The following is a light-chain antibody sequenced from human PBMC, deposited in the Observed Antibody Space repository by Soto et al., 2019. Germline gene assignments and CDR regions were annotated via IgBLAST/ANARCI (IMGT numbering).Light chain of an antibody. CDR1: LSVGSSY. Sequence: EVVLTQSPGTLSLSPWERTTLSCRASLSVGSSYLAWYQQKPGQAHRLLIYGTSSRATGIPDRFSGSRSGTDFTLTTSRLDPEDFAVYYCQQCGISPLTFGGGTKVDIK. CDR3: QQCGISPLT. CDR2: GTS. V-gene: IGKV3-20*01. J-gene: IGKJ4*01.